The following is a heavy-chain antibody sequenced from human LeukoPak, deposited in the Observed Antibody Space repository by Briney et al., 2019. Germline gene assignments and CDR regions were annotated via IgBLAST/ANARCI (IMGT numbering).Heavy chain of an antibody. D-gene: IGHD3-3*01. CDR3: ARTVYYDFWSGYFYFDF. CDR2: IYYSGST. CDR1: GGSISSSSYY. V-gene: IGHV4-39*07. J-gene: IGHJ4*02. Sequence: SETLSLTCTVSGGSISSSSYYWGWIRQPPGKGLEWIGSIYYSGSTYYNPSLKSRVTISVDTSKNQFSLKLSSVTAADTAVYYCARTVYYDFWSGYFYFDFWGQGTLVTVSS.